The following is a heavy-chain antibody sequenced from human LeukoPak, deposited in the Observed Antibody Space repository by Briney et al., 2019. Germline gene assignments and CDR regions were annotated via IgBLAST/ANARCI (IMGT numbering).Heavy chain of an antibody. CDR3: ARPEGDLWSGYMKSDY. CDR1: GYTFTGYY. Sequence: ASVKVSCKASGYTFTGYYMHWVRQAPGQGLEWMGWINPNSGGTNYAQKFQGRVTMTRDTSISTAYMELSRLRSDDTAVYYCARPEGDLWSGYMKSDYWGQGTLVTVSS. V-gene: IGHV1-2*02. J-gene: IGHJ4*02. D-gene: IGHD3-3*01. CDR2: INPNSGGT.